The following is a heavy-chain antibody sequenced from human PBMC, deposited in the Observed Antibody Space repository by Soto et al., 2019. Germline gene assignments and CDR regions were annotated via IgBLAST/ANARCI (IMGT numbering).Heavy chain of an antibody. CDR3: ARHIRGYFAMDV. V-gene: IGHV1-46*01. CDR2: ITPSGDIT. J-gene: IGHJ6*02. CDR1: GYTFARYY. Sequence: QVQLVQSGAEVKKPGASVKLSCKTSGYTFARYYVHWVRQAPGQGLEWMGIITPSGDITTYAQKFQGRLTMTRDSPTSTIYMELSSLRSEDTAIYYCARHIRGYFAMDVWGQGTTVTVS.